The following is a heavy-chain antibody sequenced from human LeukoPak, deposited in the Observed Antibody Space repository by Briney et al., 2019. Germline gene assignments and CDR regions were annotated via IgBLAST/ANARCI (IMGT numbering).Heavy chain of an antibody. D-gene: IGHD2-2*01. Sequence: PSETLSLTCAVYGVSFSGYYWSWIRQPPGKGLEWIGEINHSGSTNYNPSLKSRVTISVDTSKNQFSLKLSSVTAADTAVYYCARGQRRVVPAAFPNYYYYYYMDVWGKGTTVTVSS. V-gene: IGHV4-34*01. CDR3: ARGQRRVVPAAFPNYYYYYYMDV. CDR1: GVSFSGYY. J-gene: IGHJ6*03. CDR2: INHSGST.